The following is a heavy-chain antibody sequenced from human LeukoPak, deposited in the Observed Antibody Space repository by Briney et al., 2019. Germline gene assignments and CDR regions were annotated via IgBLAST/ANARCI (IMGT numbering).Heavy chain of an antibody. J-gene: IGHJ4*02. CDR3: ARQSPGSSGYYYVY. V-gene: IGHV4-59*08. D-gene: IGHD3-22*01. CDR2: IYYSGST. CDR1: GGSINYYY. Sequence: SETLSLTCTVSGGSINYYYWSWIRQPPGKGLECIGYIYYSGSTYYNPSLKSRVTISVDTSKNQFSLKLSSVTAADTAVYYCARQSPGSSGYYYVYWGQGTLVTVSS.